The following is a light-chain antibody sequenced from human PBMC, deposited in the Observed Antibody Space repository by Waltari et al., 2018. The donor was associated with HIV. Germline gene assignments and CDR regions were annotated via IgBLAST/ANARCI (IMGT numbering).Light chain of an antibody. J-gene: IGLJ2*01. CDR3: STWDDNLIGGV. Sequence: QSLLPQPPSVSAAPGQAVTISCPGSSSNIGKRVVSWYQHVPGAAPKLLIYDNNQRPSGIPDRFSGSKSGTSANLGITGLQTGDEADYYCSTWDDNLIGGVFGGGTKLTVL. CDR1: SSNIGKRV. CDR2: DNN. V-gene: IGLV1-51*01.